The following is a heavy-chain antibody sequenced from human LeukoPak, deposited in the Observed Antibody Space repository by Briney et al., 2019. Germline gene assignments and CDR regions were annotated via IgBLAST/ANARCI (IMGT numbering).Heavy chain of an antibody. V-gene: IGHV3-74*01. Sequence: PGGSLRLSCAASGFTFSDYYMSWIRQAPGKGLVWVSRITSDGSSTFYADSVKGRFTISRDNAKNTLYLQMNSLRAEDTAVYYCAGRRRDGYNYSDYWGQGTLVTVSS. CDR3: AGRRRDGYNYSDY. CDR1: GFTFSDYY. CDR2: ITSDGSST. J-gene: IGHJ4*02. D-gene: IGHD5-24*01.